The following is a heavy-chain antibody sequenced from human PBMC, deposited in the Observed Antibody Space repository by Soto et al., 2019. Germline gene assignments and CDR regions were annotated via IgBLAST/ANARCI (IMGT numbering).Heavy chain of an antibody. CDR1: GYIFNNFG. CDR2: IYSKTGTI. Sequence: QVQLVQSGAEVQKPGASVKVSCKTSGYIFNNFGITWVRQAPGLGLEWLGWIYSKTGTINFAQKFQGRVTMTTDTSTSTAFTELRSLTFDDSAVCFCARDFDFDIDHWGQGTLVTVS. D-gene: IGHD3-9*01. J-gene: IGHJ4*02. CDR3: ARDFDFDIDH. V-gene: IGHV1-18*01.